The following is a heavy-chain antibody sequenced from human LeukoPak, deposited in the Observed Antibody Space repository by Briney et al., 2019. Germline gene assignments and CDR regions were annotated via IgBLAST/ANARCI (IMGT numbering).Heavy chain of an antibody. D-gene: IGHD4-17*01. CDR3: GKDPNGDYVGAFSFQR. V-gene: IGHV3-23*01. CDR2: IGGSGRGT. CDR1: GFTFSNYA. J-gene: IGHJ1*01. Sequence: HPGGSLRLSCVASGFTFSNYAIVWVRQAPGRGLEWVSAIGGSGRGTFYADAVKGRFTISRDSSENTVHLQMNSLRVEDTAVCYCGKDPNGDYVGAFSFQRRGQGTLVTVSS.